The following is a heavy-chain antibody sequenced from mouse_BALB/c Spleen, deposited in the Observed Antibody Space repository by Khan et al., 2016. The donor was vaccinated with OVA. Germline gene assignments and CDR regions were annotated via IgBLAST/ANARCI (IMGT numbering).Heavy chain of an antibody. V-gene: IGHV3-2*02. D-gene: IGHD3-3*01. CDR2: ISYSGST. CDR1: GYSITSGYG. CDR3: ARTSRIKY. Sequence: VQLQQSGPGLVKPSQSLSLTCTVTGYSITSGYGWNWIRQFPGNKLEWMGYISYSGSTNYNPSLKSRISITRDTSKNQFFLQLNSVTTEDTATYYCARTSRIKYWGQGTTLTVSS. J-gene: IGHJ2*01.